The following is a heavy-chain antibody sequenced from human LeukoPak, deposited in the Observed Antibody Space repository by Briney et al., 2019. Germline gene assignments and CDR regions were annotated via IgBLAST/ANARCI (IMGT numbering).Heavy chain of an antibody. CDR2: IYYSGST. J-gene: IGHJ4*02. CDR1: GGSISSSSYY. CDR3: ARLAYDYSGYSYIDY. V-gene: IGHV4-39*01. Sequence: SETLSLTCTVSGGSISSSSYYWGWIRQPPGKGLEWIGSIYYSGSTYYNPSLKSRVTISVDTSKNQFSLKLSSVTAADTAVYYCARLAYDYSGYSYIDYWGQGTLVTVSS. D-gene: IGHD3-22*01.